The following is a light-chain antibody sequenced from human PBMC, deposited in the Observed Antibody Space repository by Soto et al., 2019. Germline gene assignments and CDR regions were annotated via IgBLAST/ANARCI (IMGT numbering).Light chain of an antibody. CDR1: KSVSTY. Sequence: IVLTQSPATLSLSPGERANLSYRAIKSVSTYLAWYQQTPAHAPRLLIYDASNRAPLIPARFSSSGPGTEFTLAISSLEREYVAVYYCQQRRNWPLTCGGGTKVDIK. CDR2: DAS. V-gene: IGKV3-11*01. J-gene: IGKJ4*01. CDR3: QQRRNWPLT.